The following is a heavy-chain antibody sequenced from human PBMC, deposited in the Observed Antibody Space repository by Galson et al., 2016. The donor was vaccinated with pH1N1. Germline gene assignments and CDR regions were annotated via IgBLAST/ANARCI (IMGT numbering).Heavy chain of an antibody. V-gene: IGHV7-4-1*04. CDR3: ARSYCISTSCYGGSYYYYGMDV. J-gene: IGHJ6*02. CDR1: GYTFTSNA. Sequence: SVKVSCKASGYTFTSNAMNWVRQAPGQGLEWMGWINTNTGNPTYAQGFTGRFVFSLDTSVSMAYLQISSLKAEDTAVYYCARSYCISTSCYGGSYYYYGMDVWGQGTTVTVSS. D-gene: IGHD2-2*01. CDR2: INTNTGNP.